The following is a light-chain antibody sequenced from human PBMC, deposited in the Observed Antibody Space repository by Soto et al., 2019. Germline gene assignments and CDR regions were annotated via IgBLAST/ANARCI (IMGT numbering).Light chain of an antibody. J-gene: IGLJ3*02. Sequence: QAVVPQKPPLPLSPGGTVPATCGSSLGAVTSDHWPYWFQQKPGQAPRTLIYDINSKHSWTPARFSGSLLGGKAALTLSGAQPEDEAEYYCLLSYSGAWVFGGGTKLTVL. CDR3: LLSYSGAWV. V-gene: IGLV7-46*01. CDR1: LGAVTSDHW. CDR2: DIN.